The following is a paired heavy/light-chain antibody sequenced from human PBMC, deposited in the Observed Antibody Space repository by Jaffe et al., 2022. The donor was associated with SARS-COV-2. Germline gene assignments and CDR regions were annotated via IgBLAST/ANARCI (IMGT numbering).Heavy chain of an antibody. Sequence: EVQLLESGGGLVQPGGSLRLSCAASGFTFGVYTISWVRQAPGKGLEWVSTVSPTGASTYYADSVKGRFSISRDNSNNTLYLQMNSLRAEDTATYYCAKDVTRSPYRSYGMDVWGQGTTVTVSS. CDR2: VSPTGAST. CDR3: AKDVTRSPYRSYGMDV. J-gene: IGHJ6*02. V-gene: IGHV3-23*01. CDR1: GFTFGVYT. D-gene: IGHD2-2*01.
Light chain of an antibody. CDR1: SSDIGGYDY. CDR2: EVN. V-gene: IGLV2-8*01. Sequence: QSALTQPPSASGSPGQSVTISCTGTSSDIGGYDYVSWYQHHPGKAPRLMIYEVNKRPSGVPDRFSGSKSGNTASLTVSGLQAEDEADYFCSSFAGSNNFKVFGGGTKLTVL. CDR3: SSFAGSNNFKV. J-gene: IGLJ2*01.